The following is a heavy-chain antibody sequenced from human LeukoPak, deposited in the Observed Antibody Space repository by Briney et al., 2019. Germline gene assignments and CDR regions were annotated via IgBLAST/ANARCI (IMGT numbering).Heavy chain of an antibody. D-gene: IGHD2-2*01. J-gene: IGHJ3*02. Sequence: ASVKVSCKASGYTFTSYGISWVRQAPRQGLEWMGWISSYNGNTNYAQKLQGRVTMTTDTSTSTAYMELRSLRSDDTAVYYCARERYCSSTSCSVLDAFDIWGQGTMVTVSS. CDR3: ARERYCSSTSCSVLDAFDI. CDR2: ISSYNGNT. CDR1: GYTFTSYG. V-gene: IGHV1-18*01.